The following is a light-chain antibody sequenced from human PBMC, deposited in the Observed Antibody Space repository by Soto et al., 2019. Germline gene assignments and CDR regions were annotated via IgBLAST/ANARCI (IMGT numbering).Light chain of an antibody. Sequence: QSVLTQPPSVSGAPGQRVTISCTGSSSNIGAGYDVHWYQQLPGTAPKLLIYGNSNRPSGVPDRFSGSKSGTSASLAITGLQAEDEADYYCQSYDSSLSGSPEVVFGGGTKVTVL. CDR1: SSNIGAGYD. V-gene: IGLV1-40*01. CDR2: GNS. J-gene: IGLJ2*01. CDR3: QSYDSSLSGSPEVV.